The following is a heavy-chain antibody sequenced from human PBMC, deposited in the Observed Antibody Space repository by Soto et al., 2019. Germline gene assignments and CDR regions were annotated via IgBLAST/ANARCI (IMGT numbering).Heavy chain of an antibody. CDR3: ARDSRALFDS. Sequence: QAQLQESGPGLVKPSETLSLTCTVSDGSVSSGSYYWTWIRQPPGKGLEWIGYIYSSGSTLYNPSLKSRVIISVDQPMNQFSLKLSSVTAADTAVYYCARDSRALFDSWGQGTLVTVSS. CDR2: IYSSGST. V-gene: IGHV4-61*01. CDR1: DGSVSSGSYY. J-gene: IGHJ4*02.